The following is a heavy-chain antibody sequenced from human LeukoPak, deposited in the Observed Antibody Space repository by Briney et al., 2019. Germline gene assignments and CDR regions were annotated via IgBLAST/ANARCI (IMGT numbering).Heavy chain of an antibody. J-gene: IGHJ1*01. CDR1: GGTFSSYP. CDR2: IIPIFGTA. CDR3: ARGERFAYFQH. Sequence: SVKVSCKASGGTFSSYPIGGVRQAPEQGLEWMGGIIPIFGTANYAQKFQGRVTITADKSTSTAYMELSSLRSEDTAVYYCARGERFAYFQHWGQGTLVTVSS. D-gene: IGHD3-10*01. V-gene: IGHV1-69*06.